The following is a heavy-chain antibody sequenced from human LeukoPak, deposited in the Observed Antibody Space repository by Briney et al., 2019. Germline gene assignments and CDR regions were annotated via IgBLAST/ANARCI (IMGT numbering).Heavy chain of an antibody. V-gene: IGHV4-34*01. CDR3: ARQDYGSGSYPFDY. J-gene: IGHJ4*02. D-gene: IGHD3-10*01. CDR1: GGSFSGYY. CDR2: INHSGST. Sequence: SETLSLTCAVYGGSFSGYYWSWIRQPPGKGLEWIGEINHSGSTNYNPSLKSRVTISVDTSKNQLSLKLSSVTAADTAVYYCARQDYGSGSYPFDYWGQGTLVTVSS.